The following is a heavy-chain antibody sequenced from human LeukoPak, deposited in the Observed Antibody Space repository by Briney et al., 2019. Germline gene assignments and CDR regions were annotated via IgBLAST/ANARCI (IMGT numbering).Heavy chain of an antibody. V-gene: IGHV3-23*01. CDR3: GRDPNGDYVGAFDF. D-gene: IGHD4-17*01. J-gene: IGHJ3*01. CDR2: ITGGGGA. CDR1: GFTFSSYA. Sequence: PGGSLRLSCAASGFTFSSYAMTWVRQAPGRGPEWVSSITGGGGASYADSVKGRFTVSRDNSQSTLYLQMNGLRAEDTAIYYCGRDPNGDYVGAFDFWGQGTLVTVSS.